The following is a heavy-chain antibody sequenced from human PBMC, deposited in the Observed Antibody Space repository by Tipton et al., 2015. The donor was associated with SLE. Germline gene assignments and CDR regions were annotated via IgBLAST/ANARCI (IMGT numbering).Heavy chain of an antibody. CDR3: ARSSWYSSSPSEY. D-gene: IGHD6-13*01. V-gene: IGHV4-59*11. CDR2: IYYSGST. CDR1: GGSISSHY. Sequence: TLSLTCTVSGGSISSHYWSWIRQPPGKGLEWIGYIYYSGSTNYNPSLKSRVTISVDTSKNQFSLKLSSVTAADTAVYYCARSSWYSSSPSEYWGQGTLVTVSS. J-gene: IGHJ4*02.